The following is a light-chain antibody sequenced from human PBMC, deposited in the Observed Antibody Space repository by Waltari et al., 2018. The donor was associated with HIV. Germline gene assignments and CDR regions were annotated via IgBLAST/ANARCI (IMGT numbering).Light chain of an antibody. CDR3: QHLNNYPLFT. J-gene: IGKJ3*01. V-gene: IGKV1-9*01. CDR2: GAS. CDR1: QDMSSY. Sequence: DIQLTQSPSFLSASVGDRVTITCRASQDMSSYVAWYQQKPGQAPKLLIHGASTLQNGVPPRFSGSGSGTEYTLTIRSLQPDDFATYYCQHLNNYPLFTFGPGTKVDVK.